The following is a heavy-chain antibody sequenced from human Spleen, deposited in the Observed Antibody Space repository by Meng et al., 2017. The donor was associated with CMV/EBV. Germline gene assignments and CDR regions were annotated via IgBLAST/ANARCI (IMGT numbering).Heavy chain of an antibody. V-gene: IGHV1-69*05. J-gene: IGHJ5*02. D-gene: IGHD2-21*01. CDR3: ARGEDWFDP. CDR2: IIPIFGTA. CDR1: GGTFSGYG. Sequence: EVSWRASGGTFSGYGISWVRQAPGQGLEWMEEIIPIFGTANYAQKFQGRVTITTDESTSTAYMELSRLRSDDAAVYYCARGEDWFDPWGQGTLVTVSS.